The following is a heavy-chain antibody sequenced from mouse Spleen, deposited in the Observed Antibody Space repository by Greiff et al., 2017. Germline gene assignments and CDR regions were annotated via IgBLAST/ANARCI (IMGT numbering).Heavy chain of an antibody. CDR1: GYTFTSYY. J-gene: IGHJ4*01. CDR3: TRSKDYDEAMDY. V-gene: IGHV1S81*02. Sequence: VKLVESGAELVKPGASVKLSCKASGYTFTSYYMYWVKQRPGQGLEWIGEINPSNGGTNFNEKFKSKATLTVDKSSSTAYMQLSSLTSEDSAVYYCTRSKDYDEAMDYWGQGTSVTVSS. CDR2: INPSNGGT. D-gene: IGHD2-4*01.